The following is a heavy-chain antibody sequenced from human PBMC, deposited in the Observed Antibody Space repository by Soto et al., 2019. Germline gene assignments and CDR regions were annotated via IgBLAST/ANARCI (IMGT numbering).Heavy chain of an antibody. J-gene: IGHJ6*02. CDR1: GGSVSSYY. CDR2: VHYSGST. Sequence: PSLTCTVSGGSVSSYYWNWSRQPPGKGLEWIGYVHYSGSTNYNPSLKSRVTISVDTSKNQFSLKVNSVTAADTAVYYCARVITGRELLHDYYYGMDVWGQGVPVTVSS. CDR3: ARVITGRELLHDYYYGMDV. D-gene: IGHD1-7*01. V-gene: IGHV4-59*02.